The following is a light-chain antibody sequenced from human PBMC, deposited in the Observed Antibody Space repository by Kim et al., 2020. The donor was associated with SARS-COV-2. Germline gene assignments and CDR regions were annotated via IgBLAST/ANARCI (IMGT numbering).Light chain of an antibody. J-gene: IGLJ3*02. V-gene: IGLV3-21*04. Sequence: AHGKTDRMTCGGNNIGSKSVHWYQQKPGQAPVLVIYYDSDRPSGIPERFSGSNSGNTATLTISRVEAGDEADYYCQVWDSSSDHPVFGGGTQLTVL. CDR3: QVWDSSSDHPV. CDR1: NIGSKS. CDR2: YDS.